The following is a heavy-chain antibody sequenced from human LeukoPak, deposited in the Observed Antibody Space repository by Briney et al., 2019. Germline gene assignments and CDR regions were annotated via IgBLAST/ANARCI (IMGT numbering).Heavy chain of an antibody. Sequence: PSQTLSLTCTVSGGSISSGDYYWSWIRQPPGKGLEWIGYIYYSGSTYYNPSLKSRVTISVDTSKNQFSLKLSSVTAADTAVYYCARSPHYYDSSGYYYSLDYWGQGTLVTVSS. CDR1: GGSISSGDYY. V-gene: IGHV4-30-4*08. D-gene: IGHD3-22*01. CDR2: IYYSGST. J-gene: IGHJ4*02. CDR3: ARSPHYYDSSGYYYSLDY.